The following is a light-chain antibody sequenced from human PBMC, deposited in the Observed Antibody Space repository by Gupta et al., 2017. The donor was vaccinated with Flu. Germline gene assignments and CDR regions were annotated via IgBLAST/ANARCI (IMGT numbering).Light chain of an antibody. J-gene: IGKJ1*01. CDR1: QSLLHSNGYNY. Sequence: IVMTQSPLSLPVNPGEPASISCRSSQSLLHSNGYNYLDWYLQKPGQSPHLLIYLGSNRASGVPDRFSGSGSGTDFILKITSLEAEDVGVYYCMQSLHSPPTFGQGTKVEIK. CDR2: LGS. V-gene: IGKV2-28*01. CDR3: MQSLHSPPT.